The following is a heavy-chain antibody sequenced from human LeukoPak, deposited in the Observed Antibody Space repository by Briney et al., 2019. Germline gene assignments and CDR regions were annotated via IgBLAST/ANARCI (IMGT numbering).Heavy chain of an antibody. J-gene: IGHJ4*02. Sequence: GASVKVSCKASGYTFTSYGISWVRQAPGQGLEWMGWISAYNGNTNYAQELQGRVTMTTDTSTSTAYMELRSLRSDDTAVYYCARVWRYDFWSGYSAFDYWGQGTLVTVSS. D-gene: IGHD3-3*01. CDR1: GYTFTSYG. CDR2: ISAYNGNT. CDR3: ARVWRYDFWSGYSAFDY. V-gene: IGHV1-18*01.